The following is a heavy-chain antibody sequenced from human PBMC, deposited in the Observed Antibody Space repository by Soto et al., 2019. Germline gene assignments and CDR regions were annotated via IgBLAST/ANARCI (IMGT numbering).Heavy chain of an antibody. CDR2: IYYSGST. J-gene: IGHJ5*02. CDR3: AATGEIYPYNWFDP. CDR1: GGSISSYY. V-gene: IGHV4-59*01. Sequence: SETLSLPCTVSGGSISSYYWSWIRQPPGKGLEWIGYIYYSGSTNYNPSLKSRVTISVDTSKNQFSLKLSSVTAADTAVYYCAATGEIYPYNWFDPWGQGTLVTVSS.